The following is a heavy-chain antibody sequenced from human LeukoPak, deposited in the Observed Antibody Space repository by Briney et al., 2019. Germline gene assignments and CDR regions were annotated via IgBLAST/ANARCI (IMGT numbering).Heavy chain of an antibody. CDR2: INPNSGGT. Sequence: ASVKVSCKASGYTFTGYYLHWVRQAPGQGLEWMGWINPNSGGTNSAQKFQGRDTMTRDTSISTAYMELSRLTSDDTAVYYCARDPAPYGDYAADYWGQGTLVTVSS. V-gene: IGHV1-2*02. J-gene: IGHJ4*02. CDR1: GYTFTGYY. D-gene: IGHD4-17*01. CDR3: ARDPAPYGDYAADY.